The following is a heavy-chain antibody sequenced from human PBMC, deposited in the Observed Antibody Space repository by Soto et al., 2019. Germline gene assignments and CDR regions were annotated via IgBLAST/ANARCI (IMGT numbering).Heavy chain of an antibody. V-gene: IGHV4-30-4*01. D-gene: IGHD3-10*01. J-gene: IGHJ4*02. CDR2: IYYSGST. CDR1: GGSISSGDYY. Sequence: QVQLQESGPGLVKPSQTLSLTCTVSGGSISSGDYYWSWIRQPPGKGLEWIGYIYYSGSTYYNPSLQIRATISVDTSKNQFSLKLSSVTAADTSVYYCARAGNCMVRVVLFDYCGQGTLVTVSS. CDR3: ARAGNCMVRVVLFDY.